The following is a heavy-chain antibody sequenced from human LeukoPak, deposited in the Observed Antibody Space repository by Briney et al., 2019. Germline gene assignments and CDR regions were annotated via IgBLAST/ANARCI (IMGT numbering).Heavy chain of an antibody. V-gene: IGHV1-8*01. J-gene: IGHJ4*02. D-gene: IGHD4-23*01. CDR2: MNPNSGNT. Sequence: ASVKVSCXASGYTFTSYDINWVRQATGQGLEWTGWMNPNSGNTGYAQKFQGRVTMTRNTSISTAYMELSSLRSEDTAVYYCARGRFYRGGNGVVGYWGQGTLVTVSS. CDR3: ARGRFYRGGNGVVGY. CDR1: GYTFTSYD.